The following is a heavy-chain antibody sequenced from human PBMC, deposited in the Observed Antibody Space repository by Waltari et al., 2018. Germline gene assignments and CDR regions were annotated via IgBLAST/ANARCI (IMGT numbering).Heavy chain of an antibody. Sequence: QVQLQESGPGLVKPSETLSLTCTVSGGSLSSHYWSWLRQPPGKGLEWIGYIYYSGSTNYNPSLKSRVTISVDTSKNQFSLKLSSVTAADTAVYYCARSIAARHDAFDIWGQGTMVTVSS. CDR1: GGSLSSHY. CDR3: ARSIAARHDAFDI. V-gene: IGHV4-59*11. CDR2: IYYSGST. D-gene: IGHD6-6*01. J-gene: IGHJ3*02.